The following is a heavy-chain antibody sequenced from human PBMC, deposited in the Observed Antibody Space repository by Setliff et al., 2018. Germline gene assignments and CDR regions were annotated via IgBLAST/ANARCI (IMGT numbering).Heavy chain of an antibody. J-gene: IGHJ4*02. Sequence: GASVEVSCKASGYTFTSYGISWVRQAPGQGLEWMGWISTYNGDTDYAQKLQDRLTMTTDESTSTAYMELSSLRSEDTAVYYCARGASWNSAVAGPFYCDYWGQGTLVTVSS. CDR2: ISTYNGDT. CDR3: ARGASWNSAVAGPFYCDY. CDR1: GYTFTSYG. D-gene: IGHD6-19*01. V-gene: IGHV1-18*01.